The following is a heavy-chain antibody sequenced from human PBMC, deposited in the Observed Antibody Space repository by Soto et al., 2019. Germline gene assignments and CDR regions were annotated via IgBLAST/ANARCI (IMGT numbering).Heavy chain of an antibody. J-gene: IGHJ5*02. CDR2: IYYSGST. D-gene: IGHD6-13*01. V-gene: IGHV4-59*01. CDR3: ARAASSTYRWFDP. Sequence: GSLRLSCTVSGGSLINYYWSWIRQPPGKGLEWIGYIYYSGSTNYNPSLKSRVTISVDTSKSQFSLKLGSVTAADTAVYYCARAASSTYRWFDPWGQGTLVTVSS. CDR1: GGSLINYY.